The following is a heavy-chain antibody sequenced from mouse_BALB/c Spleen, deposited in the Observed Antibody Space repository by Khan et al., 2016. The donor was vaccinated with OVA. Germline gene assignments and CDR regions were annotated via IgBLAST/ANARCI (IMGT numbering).Heavy chain of an antibody. CDR1: GYTFTNYG. D-gene: IGHD2-14*01. J-gene: IGHJ4*01. Sequence: QIQLVQSGPELKKPGETVKISCKAAGYTFTNYGMNWVKQAPGKGLKWMGWINTYTGEPTYADDFKGRFAFSLETSASTAYLQINNLKNEDMATYFCARSEDYRYDRGYAMDYWGQGTSVTVSS. CDR2: INTYTGEP. CDR3: ARSEDYRYDRGYAMDY. V-gene: IGHV9-1*02.